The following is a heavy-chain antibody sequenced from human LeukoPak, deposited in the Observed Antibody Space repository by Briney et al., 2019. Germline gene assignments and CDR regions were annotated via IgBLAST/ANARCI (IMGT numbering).Heavy chain of an antibody. CDR2: ISYSGRT. D-gene: IGHD3-3*01. J-gene: IGHJ6*02. CDR1: GGSTSRGGYY. CDR3: ARSYDFWTLNGGMDV. Sequence: TLSLTCTLSGGSTSRGGYYWSWIRQHPGKGLEWIGYISYSGRTYYNPSLKSRVTLSVNTSKNQYSLKLSSVTAADTAVYYCARSYDFWTLNGGMDVWGQGTTVTVSS. V-gene: IGHV4-31*03.